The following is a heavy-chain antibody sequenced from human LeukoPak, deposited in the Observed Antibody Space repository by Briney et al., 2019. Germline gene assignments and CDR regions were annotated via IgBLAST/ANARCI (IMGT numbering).Heavy chain of an antibody. V-gene: IGHV4-4*09. CDR2: IYTSGST. CDR3: ARYHTIAAPPYYYYYMDV. J-gene: IGHJ6*03. CDR1: GGSISSYY. Sequence: PSETLSLTCTVSGGSISSYYWSWIRQPPGKGLEWIGYIYTSGSTNYNPSLKSRVTISVDTSKNQFSLKLSSVTAADTAVYYCARYHTIAAPPYYYYYMDVWGKGTTVTVSS. D-gene: IGHD6-6*01.